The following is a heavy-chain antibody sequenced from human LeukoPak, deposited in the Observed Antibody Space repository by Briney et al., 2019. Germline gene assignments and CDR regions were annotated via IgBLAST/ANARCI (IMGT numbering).Heavy chain of an antibody. CDR3: ATFGVIVRNDYFDY. CDR1: GFTFRSYA. J-gene: IGHJ4*02. CDR2: ITANADAT. D-gene: IGHD3-3*01. Sequence: GGSLRLSCVGSGFTFRSYAVTWVRQAPGKGLECVSSITANADATYYADSVKGRFTISRDNSKNTLYLQMSSLRAEDTAVYYCATFGVIVRNDYFDYWGQGALVAVSS. V-gene: IGHV3-23*01.